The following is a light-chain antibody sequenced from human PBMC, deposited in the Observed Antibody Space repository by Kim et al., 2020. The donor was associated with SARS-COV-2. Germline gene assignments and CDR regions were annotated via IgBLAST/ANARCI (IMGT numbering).Light chain of an antibody. CDR3: YSAADNNSWV. Sequence: SYELTQPSSVSVSPGQTARITCSGDVLAKKYARWFQQKPGQAPVLVIYKDSERPSGIPERFSGSSSGTTVTLTISGAQVEDEADYYCYSAADNNSWVFGGVTQLTVL. J-gene: IGLJ3*02. CDR2: KDS. CDR1: VLAKKY. V-gene: IGLV3-27*01.